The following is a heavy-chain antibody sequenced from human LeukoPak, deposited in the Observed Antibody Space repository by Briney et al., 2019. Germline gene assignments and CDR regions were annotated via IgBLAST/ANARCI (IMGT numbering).Heavy chain of an antibody. CDR1: GFTFRSYG. J-gene: IGHJ4*02. CDR2: IWSDGSQQ. D-gene: IGHD2-21*02. V-gene: IGHV3-33*01. CDR3: ARDCGGDCYSSVGFDY. Sequence: GMSLRLSCAASGFTFRSYGMHWVRQAQGKGLEWVAVIWSDGSQQHYADSVKGRFTISRDNSKNTLYLQMNSLRVDDTAVYYCARDCGGDCYSSVGFDYWGQGTLVTVSS.